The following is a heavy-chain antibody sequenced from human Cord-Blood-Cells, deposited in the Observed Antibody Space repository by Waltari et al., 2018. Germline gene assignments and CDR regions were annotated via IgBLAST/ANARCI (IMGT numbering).Heavy chain of an antibody. CDR2: INPNSGGT. V-gene: IGHV1-2*02. J-gene: IGHJ3*02. CDR1: GYTFTGYY. CDR3: ARDFSSSSFAFDI. Sequence: QVQLVQSGAEVKKPGASVKVSCKASGYTFTGYYMHWVRQAPGQGIEWMGWINPNSGGTNYAQKFQGRGTMTRDTSISTAYMELSRLRSDDTAVYYCARDFSSSSFAFDIWGQGTMVTVSS. D-gene: IGHD6-6*01.